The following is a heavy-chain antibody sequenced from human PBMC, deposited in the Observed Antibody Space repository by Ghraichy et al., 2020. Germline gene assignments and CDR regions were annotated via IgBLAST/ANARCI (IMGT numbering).Heavy chain of an antibody. CDR3: ASPLQLVELYYMDV. CDR2: ISSSSSTI. CDR1: GFTFSSYS. V-gene: IGHV3-48*02. D-gene: IGHD6-6*01. J-gene: IGHJ6*03. Sequence: GGSLRLSCAASGFTFSSYSMNWVRQAPGKGLEWVSYISSSSSTIYYADSVKGRFTISRDNAKNSLYLQMNSLRDEDTAVYYCASPLQLVELYYMDVWGKGTTVTVSS.